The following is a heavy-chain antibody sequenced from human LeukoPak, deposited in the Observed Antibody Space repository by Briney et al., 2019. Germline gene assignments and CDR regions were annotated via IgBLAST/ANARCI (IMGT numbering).Heavy chain of an antibody. CDR3: ARDYAGSPDY. V-gene: IGHV3-23*01. CDR2: ISGSGGST. D-gene: IGHD3-10*01. Sequence: PGGSLRLSCAASGFTFSSDAMSWVRQAPGKGLEWVSAISGSGGSTYYADSVKGRFTISRDNAKNTAYLQMNSLRDEDTAVYFCARDYAGSPDYWGQGTLVTVSA. CDR1: GFTFSSDA. J-gene: IGHJ4*02.